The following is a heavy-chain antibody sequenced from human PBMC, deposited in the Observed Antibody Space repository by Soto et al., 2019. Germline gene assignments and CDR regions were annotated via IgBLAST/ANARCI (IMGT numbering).Heavy chain of an antibody. CDR3: VRVGYAYGNDP. Sequence: QVQLVESWGGLVKPGGSLRLSCAASGFTFSDYYISWIRQAPGKGLEWDSYISPSGGTIYYADSVKGRFTLSRDNAKKSLYLQMNSLRAEDTAVYHCVRVGYAYGNDPWGQGTLVAVSS. D-gene: IGHD3-10*01. CDR1: GFTFSDYY. CDR2: ISPSGGTI. V-gene: IGHV3-11*01. J-gene: IGHJ5*02.